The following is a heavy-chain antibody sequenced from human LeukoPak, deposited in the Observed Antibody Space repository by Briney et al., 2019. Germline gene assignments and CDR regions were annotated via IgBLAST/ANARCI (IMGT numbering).Heavy chain of an antibody. CDR2: IRYDDSDK. J-gene: IGHJ4*02. D-gene: IGHD2-21*01. CDR3: GPLIGGY. Sequence: PGGSLRLFCAASGFSFSTSGMHWVRQAPGKGLEWVAFIRYDDSDKYYADSVRGRFTISRDNSKNTLYLQMHSLRPEDTAVYYCGPLIGGYWGQGARVTVSS. V-gene: IGHV3-30*02. CDR1: GFSFSTSG.